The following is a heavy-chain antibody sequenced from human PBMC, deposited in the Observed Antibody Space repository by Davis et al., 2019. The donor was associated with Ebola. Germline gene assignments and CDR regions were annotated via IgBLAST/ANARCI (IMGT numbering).Heavy chain of an antibody. CDR3: ARRGGWSGAFLDN. D-gene: IGHD3-3*02. J-gene: IGHJ4*02. CDR2: IHPGDSDT. V-gene: IGHV5-51*01. Sequence: GESLMISCKGSGYTFTTYWIGWVRQMPGKGLEWMGIIHPGDSDTRYSPSFQGQVTISADKSISTAYLQWSSLKASDTAMYYCARRGGWSGAFLDNWGQGTLVTVSS. CDR1: GYTFTTYW.